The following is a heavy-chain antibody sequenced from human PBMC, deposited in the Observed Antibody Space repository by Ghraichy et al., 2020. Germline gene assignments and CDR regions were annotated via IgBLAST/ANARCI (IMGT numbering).Heavy chain of an antibody. CDR3: ARGLIGSSWRISWFDP. V-gene: IGHV4-34*01. CDR2: INHSGST. Sequence: SETLSLTCAVYGGSFSGYYWSWIRQPPGKGLEWIGEINHSGSTNYNPSLKSRVTISVDTSKNQFTLKLSSVTAADTAVYYCARGLIGSSWRISWFDPWAQGILVTVSS. D-gene: IGHD6-13*01. CDR1: GGSFSGYY. J-gene: IGHJ5*02.